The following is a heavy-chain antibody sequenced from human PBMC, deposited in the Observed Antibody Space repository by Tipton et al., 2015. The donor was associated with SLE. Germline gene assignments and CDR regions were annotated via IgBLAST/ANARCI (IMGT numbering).Heavy chain of an antibody. V-gene: IGHV1-18*01. CDR1: GYTFPTYVFPSYA. D-gene: IGHD2-2*02. Sequence: QLVQSGPEVKKPGASVKVSCKASGYTFPTYVFPSYAMNWVRQAPGQGLEWMGWISAYNGNTNYAQKLQGRVTMTTDTSTSTAYMELRSLRSDDTAVYYCARDELRDIVVVPAAIPFDYWGQGTLVTVSS. CDR2: ISAYNGNT. J-gene: IGHJ4*02. CDR3: ARDELRDIVVVPAAIPFDY.